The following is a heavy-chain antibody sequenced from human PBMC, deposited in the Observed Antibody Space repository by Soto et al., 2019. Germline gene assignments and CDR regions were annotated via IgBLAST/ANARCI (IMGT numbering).Heavy chain of an antibody. CDR3: ARDWDGVLWFGEFP. J-gene: IGHJ5*02. CDR1: GYTFTSYA. D-gene: IGHD3-10*01. CDR2: INAGNGNT. Sequence: GASVKVSCKASGYTFTSYAMHWVRQAPGQRLEWMGWINAGNGNTKYSQKFQGRVTITADKSTSTAYVELSSLRSEDTAVYYCARDWDGVLWFGEFPWGQGTLVTV. V-gene: IGHV1-3*01.